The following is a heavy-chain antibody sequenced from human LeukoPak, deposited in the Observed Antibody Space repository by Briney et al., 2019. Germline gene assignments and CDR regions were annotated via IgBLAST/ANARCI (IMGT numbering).Heavy chain of an antibody. D-gene: IGHD4-23*01. V-gene: IGHV4-39*07. CDR2: IYYSGST. CDR3: ARWVVTPYGNWFDP. J-gene: IGHJ5*02. CDR1: GGSISNSRDY. Sequence: SETLSLTCTVSGGSISNSRDYCAWIRQPPGKGLEWIANIYYSGSTYYSPSLKSRVTISVDTSKNQFSLKLSSVTAADTAVYYCARWVVTPYGNWFDPWGQGTLVTVSS.